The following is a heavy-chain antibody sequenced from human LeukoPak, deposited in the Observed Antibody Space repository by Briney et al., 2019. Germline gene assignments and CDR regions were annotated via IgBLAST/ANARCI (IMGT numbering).Heavy chain of an antibody. Sequence: ASVKVSCKVSGYTLTELSMHWVRQAPGKGLELLGGFDPEDGETIYAQKFQGRVTMTEDTSTDTAYMELSSLRSEDTAVYYCATDRPLWFREKTGGHWFDHWGQGTLVTVSS. CDR1: GYTLTELS. V-gene: IGHV1-24*01. CDR3: ATDRPLWFREKTGGHWFDH. D-gene: IGHD3-10*01. J-gene: IGHJ5*02. CDR2: FDPEDGET.